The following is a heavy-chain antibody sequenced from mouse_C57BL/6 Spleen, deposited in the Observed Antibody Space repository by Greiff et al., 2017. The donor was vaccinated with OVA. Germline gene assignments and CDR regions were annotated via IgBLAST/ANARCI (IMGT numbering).Heavy chain of an antibody. CDR2: IRNKANGYTT. J-gene: IGHJ1*03. V-gene: IGHV7-3*01. Sequence: EVKLMESGGGLVQPGGSLSLSCAASGFTFTDYYMSWVRQPPGKALEWLGFIRNKANGYTTEYSASVKGRFTISRDNSQSILYLQMNALRAEDSATYYCARKGSSYGRYFDVWGTGATVTVSS. CDR1: GFTFTDYY. D-gene: IGHD1-1*01. CDR3: ARKGSSYGRYFDV.